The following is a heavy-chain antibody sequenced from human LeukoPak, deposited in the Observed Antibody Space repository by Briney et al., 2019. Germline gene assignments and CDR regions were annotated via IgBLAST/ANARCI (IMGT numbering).Heavy chain of an antibody. J-gene: IGHJ5*02. V-gene: IGHV3-30*02. CDR3: AKLAELVVTNNWFDP. Sequence: GGSLRLSCTASGFTFSSYAMHWVRQAPGKGLEWLAFIRYDGTNTHYADSVKGRFTISRGNSENTLYLQMNTLTIEDTAVYYCAKLAELVVTNNWFDPWGQGTLVTVSS. D-gene: IGHD2-15*01. CDR2: IRYDGTNT. CDR1: GFTFSSYA.